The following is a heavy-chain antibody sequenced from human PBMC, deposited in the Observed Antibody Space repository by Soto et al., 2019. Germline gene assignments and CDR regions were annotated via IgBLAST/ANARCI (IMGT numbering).Heavy chain of an antibody. D-gene: IGHD2-2*01. V-gene: IGHV4-4*07. Sequence: QVQLQGSGPRLVKPSETLSLTCTVSDGSISSFYWTWIRQPAGKGLEWIGRIHTSGSATYNPSPESRITLSIYTSKNQFSLNLRSVTAADTAVYYCARLRLPAALGAFDIWGQGAMVTVSS. CDR3: ARLRLPAALGAFDI. J-gene: IGHJ3*02. CDR2: IHTSGSA. CDR1: DGSISSFY.